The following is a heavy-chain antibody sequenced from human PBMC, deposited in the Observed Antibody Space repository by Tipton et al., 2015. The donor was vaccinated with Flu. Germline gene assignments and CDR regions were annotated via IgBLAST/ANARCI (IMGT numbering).Heavy chain of an antibody. V-gene: IGHV4-61*02. Sequence: TLSLTCTVSRGSINTGNYYWSWIRQPAGKGLEWIGRVSPSGSTNYNPSLKSRVTISIDTSENQFSLKVASMTAADTAVYFCAKGLEYLATMGDASDSWGQGPLVTVSS. CDR1: RGSINTGNYY. CDR3: AKGLEYLATMGDASDS. CDR2: VSPSGST. D-gene: IGHD5-24*01. J-gene: IGHJ4*02.